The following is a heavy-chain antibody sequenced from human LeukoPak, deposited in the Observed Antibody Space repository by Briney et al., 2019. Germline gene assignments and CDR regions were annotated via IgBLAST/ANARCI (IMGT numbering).Heavy chain of an antibody. D-gene: IGHD4-11*01. CDR1: GYPFTSFG. CDR2: ISGYNGKT. V-gene: IGHV1-18*03. J-gene: IGHJ4*02. CDR3: ARDRVYDYSNPRGFDH. Sequence: ASVTVSCKASGYPFTSFGISWVRQAPGQGLEWMGWISGYNGKTSYAQNLQGRVTMTTDTSTSTAYMELGSLRSDDMAVYYCARDRVYDYSNPRGFDHWGQGTLVTVSS.